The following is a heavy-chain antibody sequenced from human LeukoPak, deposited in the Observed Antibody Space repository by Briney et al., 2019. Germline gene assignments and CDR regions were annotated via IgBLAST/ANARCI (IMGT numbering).Heavy chain of an antibody. CDR2: IYYSGST. Sequence: SETLSLTCIVSGGAISSYYWSWIRQPPGKGLGGIGYIYYSGSTNYNPSLKSRVTISVDTSKNQLSLKLSSVTAADTAVYYCARTSKGIAARADYWGQGTLVTVSS. CDR1: GGAISSYY. D-gene: IGHD6-6*01. CDR3: ARTSKGIAARADY. J-gene: IGHJ4*02. V-gene: IGHV4-59*01.